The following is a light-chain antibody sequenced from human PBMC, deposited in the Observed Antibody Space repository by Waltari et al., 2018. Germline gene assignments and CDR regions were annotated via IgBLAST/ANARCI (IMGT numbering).Light chain of an antibody. CDR1: SSDVGGYNF. Sequence: QSALTQPASVSGSPGQSITISCTGTSSDVGGYNFVSWYQQHPGKAPQLMIYEVSSRPSGVSYRFSGSKSGNTASLTISGLQAEDEADYYCSSYTSRSTLIFGGGTRLTVL. CDR3: SSYTSRSTLI. J-gene: IGLJ2*01. CDR2: EVS. V-gene: IGLV2-14*01.